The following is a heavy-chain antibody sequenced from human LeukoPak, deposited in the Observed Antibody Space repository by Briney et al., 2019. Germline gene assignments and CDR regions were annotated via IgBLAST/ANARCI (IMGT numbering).Heavy chain of an antibody. CDR3: ARQEYCSGGSCYTWFDP. Sequence: GESLKISCKGSGYSFTNNWIGWVRQMPGKGLEWMGIIYPADSDIRYSPSFQGQVTISAGKSISTAYLQWSSLKASDTAIYYCARQEYCSGGSCYTWFDPWGQGTLVIVSS. CDR1: GYSFTNNW. D-gene: IGHD2-15*01. V-gene: IGHV5-51*01. J-gene: IGHJ5*02. CDR2: IYPADSDI.